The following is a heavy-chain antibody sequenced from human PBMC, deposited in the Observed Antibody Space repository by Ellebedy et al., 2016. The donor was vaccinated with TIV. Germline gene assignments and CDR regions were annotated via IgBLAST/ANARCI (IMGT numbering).Heavy chain of an antibody. CDR3: ARRASYGDYAVQVNPWFDP. J-gene: IGHJ5*02. D-gene: IGHD4-17*01. Sequence: GGSLRLSCAASGFNFRSYWMTWVRQAPGKGLEWVAKIRQDGDDIYYVESVKGRFTIPRDNARNSLFRQMNSLRVEDTAVYYCARRASYGDYAVQVNPWFDPWGQGTLVTVSS. V-gene: IGHV3-7*01. CDR1: GFNFRSYW. CDR2: IRQDGDDI.